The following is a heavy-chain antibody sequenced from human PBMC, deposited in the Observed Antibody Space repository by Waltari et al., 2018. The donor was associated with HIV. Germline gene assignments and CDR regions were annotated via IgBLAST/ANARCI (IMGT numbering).Heavy chain of an antibody. CDR3: ASSPPFVPAAILSVSAGRGSGAFDI. Sequence: QLQLQESGPGLVKPSETLSLTCTVSGGSISSSSYYWGWIRQPPGKGLEWIGCIYDSGSTYYNPSLKSRVTISVDTSKNQFSLKLSSVTAADTAVYYCASSPPFVPAAILSVSAGRGSGAFDIWGQGTMVTVSS. V-gene: IGHV4-39*01. J-gene: IGHJ3*02. CDR1: GGSISSSSYY. D-gene: IGHD2-2*01. CDR2: IYDSGST.